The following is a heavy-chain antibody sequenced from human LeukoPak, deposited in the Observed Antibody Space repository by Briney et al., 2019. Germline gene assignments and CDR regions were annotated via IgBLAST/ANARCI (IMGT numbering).Heavy chain of an antibody. CDR3: ARVSSFLRFLEWPHPYYYYGMDV. J-gene: IGHJ6*02. CDR2: IYYSGST. D-gene: IGHD3-3*01. CDR1: GGSISGYF. Sequence: SGPTLVKPSETLSLTCSVSGGSISGYFWSWIRQPPGKGLEWIGYIYYSGSTNYNPSLKSRVTISVDTSKNQFSLKLSSVTAADTAVYYCARVSSFLRFLEWPHPYYYYGMDVWGQGTTVTVSS. V-gene: IGHV4-59*01.